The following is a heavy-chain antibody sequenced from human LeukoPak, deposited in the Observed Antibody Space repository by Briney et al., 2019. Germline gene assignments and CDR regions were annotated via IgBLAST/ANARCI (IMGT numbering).Heavy chain of an antibody. J-gene: IGHJ3*02. CDR3: ARATIATILIDI. CDR2: IYYSGST. Sequence: SETLSLTCTVSGGSISSYYWRWIRQPPGKGLEWIGYIYYSGSTNYSPSLKSRVTISVDTSKNQFSLKLSSVTAADTAVYYCARATIATILIDIWGQGTKVTVSS. V-gene: IGHV4-59*01. CDR1: GGSISSYY. D-gene: IGHD5-24*01.